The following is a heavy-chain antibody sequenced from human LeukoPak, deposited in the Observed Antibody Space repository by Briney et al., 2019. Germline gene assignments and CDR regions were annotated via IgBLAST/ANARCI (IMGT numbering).Heavy chain of an antibody. J-gene: IGHJ5*02. V-gene: IGHV1-69*01. CDR1: GGTFSSYA. D-gene: IGHD6-19*01. Sequence: SVKVSCKASGGTFSSYAISWVRQAPGQGLEWMGGIIPIFGTANYAQKFQGRVTITADESTTTAYMELRSLRSDDTAVYYCARDLPAGSIPWGQGTPVTVSS. CDR2: IIPIFGTA. CDR3: ARDLPAGSIP.